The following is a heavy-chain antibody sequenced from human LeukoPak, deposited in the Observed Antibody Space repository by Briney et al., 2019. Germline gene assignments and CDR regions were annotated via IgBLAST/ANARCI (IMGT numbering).Heavy chain of an antibody. V-gene: IGHV6-1*01. CDR3: ARDGGIAARRARPWGYYYYMDV. CDR1: GDSVSSNSAA. CDR2: TYYRSKWYN. J-gene: IGHJ6*03. Sequence: SQTLSLTCAISGDSVSSNSAAWNWIRQSPSRGLEWLGRTYYRSKWYNDYAVSVKSRITINPDTSKNQFSLQLNSVTPEDTAVYYCARDGGIAARRARPWGYYYYMDVWGKGTTVTVSS. D-gene: IGHD6-6*01.